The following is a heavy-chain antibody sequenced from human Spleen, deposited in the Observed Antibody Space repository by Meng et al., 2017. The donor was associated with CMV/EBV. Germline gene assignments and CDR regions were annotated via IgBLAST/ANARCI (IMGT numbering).Heavy chain of an antibody. Sequence: GGSLRLSCAASGFTFSSYAMHWVRQAPGKGLEWVAVISYDGSNKYYADSVKGRFTISRDNSKNTLYLQMNSLRAEDTAVYYCARRWGRIVPAATDYWGQGTLVTVSS. D-gene: IGHD2-2*01. J-gene: IGHJ4*02. CDR2: ISYDGSNK. CDR3: ARRWGRIVPAATDY. CDR1: GFTFSSYA. V-gene: IGHV3-30*04.